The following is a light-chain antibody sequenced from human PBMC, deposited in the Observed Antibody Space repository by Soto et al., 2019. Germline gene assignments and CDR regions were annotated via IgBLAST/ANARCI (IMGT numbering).Light chain of an antibody. CDR3: SSYANSDTVI. CDR1: SSDDGTYNF. Sequence: QSVLTQPASVSGSPGQSITISCTGTSSDDGTYNFVSWYRQHPVKAPILIIFDVSSRPSGISNRFSGSKSGNTASLTISGVQAEDEADYYCSSYANSDTVIFGGGTKVTVL. J-gene: IGLJ2*01. V-gene: IGLV2-14*01. CDR2: DVS.